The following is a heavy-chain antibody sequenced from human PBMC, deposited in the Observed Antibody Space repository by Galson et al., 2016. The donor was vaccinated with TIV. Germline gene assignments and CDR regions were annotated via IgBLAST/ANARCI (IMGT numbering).Heavy chain of an antibody. CDR3: AREVTCGGACYYFDF. Sequence: SLRLSCAASGFTFDDYDFSWVRQAPGKGLEWVFSINWNGASTGHADSVKGRFTISRDNAKNSLYLQMNDLRVEETAFYHCAREVTCGGACYYFDFWGQGTLVTVSS. CDR1: GFTFDDYD. J-gene: IGHJ4*02. V-gene: IGHV3-20*01. D-gene: IGHD2-21*02. CDR2: INWNGAST.